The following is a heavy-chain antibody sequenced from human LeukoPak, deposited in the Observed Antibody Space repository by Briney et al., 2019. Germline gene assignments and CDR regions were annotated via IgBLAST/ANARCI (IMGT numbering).Heavy chain of an antibody. J-gene: IGHJ4*02. Sequence: PSETLSLTCTVSGDSISSGRYYWSWIRQPAGKGLEWIGRIYTSGSTNYNPSLKSRATISVDTSKNQFSLKLTSVTAADTAVYYCVNYYDSSDYQQPNHFDYWGQGTLVTVSS. CDR1: GDSISSGRYY. CDR3: VNYYDSSDYQQPNHFDY. D-gene: IGHD3-22*01. CDR2: IYTSGST. V-gene: IGHV4-61*02.